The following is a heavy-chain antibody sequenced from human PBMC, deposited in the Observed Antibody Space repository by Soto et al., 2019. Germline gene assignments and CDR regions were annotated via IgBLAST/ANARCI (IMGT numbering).Heavy chain of an antibody. V-gene: IGHV3-23*01. J-gene: IGHJ6*03. CDR3: AKPDDKGEYYDILTGYYPRGDYYYYMDV. CDR2: ISGSGGST. CDR1: GFTFSSYA. Sequence: GGSLRLSCAASGFTFSSYAMSWVRQAPGKGLEWVSAISGSGGSTYYADSVKGRFTISRDNSKNTLYLQMNSLRAEDTAVYYCAKPDDKGEYYDILTGYYPRGDYYYYMDVWGKGTTVTVSS. D-gene: IGHD3-9*01.